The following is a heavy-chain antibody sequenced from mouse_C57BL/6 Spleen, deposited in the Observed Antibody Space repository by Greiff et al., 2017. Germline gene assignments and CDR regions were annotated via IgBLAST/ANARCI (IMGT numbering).Heavy chain of an antibody. D-gene: IGHD2-4*01. V-gene: IGHV1-50*01. Sequence: QVQLQQPGAELVKPGASVKLSCKASGYTFTSYWMQWVKQRPGQGLEWIGEIDPSDSFPTYNQKFKGKATLTVVTSSSTAYMQISSLPSEDSSVYYCARRGLYDYDGYAMDYGGQGTSVTVPS. CDR1: GYTFTSYW. CDR3: ARRGLYDYDGYAMDY. J-gene: IGHJ4*01. CDR2: IDPSDSFP.